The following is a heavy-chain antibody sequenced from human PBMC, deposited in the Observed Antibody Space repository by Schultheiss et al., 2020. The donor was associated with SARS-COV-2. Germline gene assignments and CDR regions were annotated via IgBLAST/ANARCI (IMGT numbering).Heavy chain of an antibody. Sequence: GGSLRLSCTASGFTFSSYAIHWVRQAPGKGLEWVAVISYDGSNKYYADSVKGRFTISRDNSKNTLYLQMNSLRAEDTAVYYCARAPGYSSSWGQGTLVTVSS. CDR1: GFTFSSYA. J-gene: IGHJ4*02. V-gene: IGHV3-30-3*01. D-gene: IGHD6-13*01. CDR2: ISYDGSNK. CDR3: ARAPGYSSS.